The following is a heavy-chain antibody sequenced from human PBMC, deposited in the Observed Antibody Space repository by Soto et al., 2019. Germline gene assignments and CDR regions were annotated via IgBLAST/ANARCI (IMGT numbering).Heavy chain of an antibody. V-gene: IGHV5-51*01. Sequence: PGESLKISCKGSGYTFTDYWIGWVRQLPGKGLEWMGIIYPGDPDTRYSPSFQGHVTITVDKSTNTAYLQWNTLRASDTAMYYCARHSCIFRYYYYAMDVWGQGTPVTVP. D-gene: IGHD2-15*01. CDR1: GYTFTDYW. CDR3: ARHSCIFRYYYYAMDV. J-gene: IGHJ6*02. CDR2: IYPGDPDT.